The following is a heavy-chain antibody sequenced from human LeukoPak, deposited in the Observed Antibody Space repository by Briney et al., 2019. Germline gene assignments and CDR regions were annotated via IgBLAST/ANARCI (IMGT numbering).Heavy chain of an antibody. V-gene: IGHV4-38-2*01. D-gene: IGHD1-1*01. CDR2: FYHSGNT. Sequence: SETLSLTCAVSAYSISSGYYWGWIRQPPGKGLEWIGSFYHSGNTYYNPSLKSRVTISVDTSKNPFSLNISSVSAADTPVYYFARCPGGTTGTILHYWGEGTLVTVSS. J-gene: IGHJ4*02. CDR1: AYSISSGYY. CDR3: ARCPGGTTGTILHY.